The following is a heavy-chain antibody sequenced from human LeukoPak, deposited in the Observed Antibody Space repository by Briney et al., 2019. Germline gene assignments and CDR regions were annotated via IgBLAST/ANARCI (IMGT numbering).Heavy chain of an antibody. D-gene: IGHD4-17*01. V-gene: IGHV1-8*03. J-gene: IGHJ4*02. CDR2: MNPYTGDR. CDR3: ARTTSLTASGYDC. Sequence: ASVKVSCKASGYSFTTYHINWVRQAPGQGLEWLGWMNPYTGDRGYAQRFQGRLSITSDTSISTAYMELGSLKSDDTAVYFCARTTSLTASGYDCWGLGTLVTVSS. CDR1: GYSFTTYH.